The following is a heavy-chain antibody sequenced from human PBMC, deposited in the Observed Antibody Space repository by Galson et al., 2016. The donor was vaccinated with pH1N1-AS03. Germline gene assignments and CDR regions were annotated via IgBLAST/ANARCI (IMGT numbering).Heavy chain of an antibody. CDR1: GDSVTNSY. D-gene: IGHD1-14*01. CDR2: RFYSLSP. V-gene: IGHV4-59*02. J-gene: IGHJ4*02. Sequence: SETLSLTCNVSGDSVTNSYWSWIRQSPGKGLEWIGHRFYSLSPDYNPSLKSRVSILVDTSKNQFSLKLMSVSAADTAVYFCARGAGLEANLTFWGPGTLVTVSS. CDR3: ARGAGLEANLTF.